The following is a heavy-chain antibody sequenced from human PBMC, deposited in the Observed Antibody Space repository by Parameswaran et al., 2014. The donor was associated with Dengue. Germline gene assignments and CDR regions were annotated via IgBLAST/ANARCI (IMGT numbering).Heavy chain of an antibody. D-gene: IGHD1-1*01. Sequence: PGKGLEWIGYIYYSGSTNYNPSLKSRVTISVDTSKNQFSLKLSSVTAADTAVYYCARERTTGWFDPWGQGTLVTVSS. CDR3: ARERTTGWFDP. CDR2: IYYSGST. J-gene: IGHJ5*02. V-gene: IGHV4-59*13.